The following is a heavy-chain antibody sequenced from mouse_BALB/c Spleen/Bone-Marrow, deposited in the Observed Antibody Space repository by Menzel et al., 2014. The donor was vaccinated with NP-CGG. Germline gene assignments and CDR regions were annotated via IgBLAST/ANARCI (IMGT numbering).Heavy chain of an antibody. CDR3: TNDYLFAY. CDR1: GYTFTSYY. V-gene: IGHV1S81*02. D-gene: IGHD2-4*01. Sequence: QVQLKESGAELVKPGASVKLSCRAFGYTFTSYYMYWVKQRPGQGLEWIGEINPSNGGTNFNEKFKSKATLTVDKSSSTAYMQLSSLTSEDSAVYYCTNDYLFAYWGQGTLVTVSA. CDR2: INPSNGGT. J-gene: IGHJ3*01.